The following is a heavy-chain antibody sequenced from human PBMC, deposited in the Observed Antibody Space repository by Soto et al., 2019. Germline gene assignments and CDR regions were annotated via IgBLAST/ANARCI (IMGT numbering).Heavy chain of an antibody. J-gene: IGHJ5*02. CDR2: INAGTGNT. CDR3: ARARVTMISWFDP. V-gene: IGHV1-3*01. CDR1: GYTFTSYA. D-gene: IGHD3-22*01. Sequence: ASVKVSCKASGYTFTSYAMHWVRQAPGQRLEWMGWINAGTGNTKYSQKFQGRVTITRDTSASTAYMELSSLRSEDTAVYYCARARVTMISWFDPWGQGTLVTVSS.